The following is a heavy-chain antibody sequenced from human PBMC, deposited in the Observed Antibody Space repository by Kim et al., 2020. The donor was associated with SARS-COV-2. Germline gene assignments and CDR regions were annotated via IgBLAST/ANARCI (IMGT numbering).Heavy chain of an antibody. J-gene: IGHJ3*02. D-gene: IGHD3-16*01. CDR3: ARDTFDYDAFDI. Sequence: DYAVSVNSRITITSDASKTRFSLQLDSVGPEDTAVYYCARDTFDYDAFDIWGQGTLVTVSS. V-gene: IGHV6-1*01.